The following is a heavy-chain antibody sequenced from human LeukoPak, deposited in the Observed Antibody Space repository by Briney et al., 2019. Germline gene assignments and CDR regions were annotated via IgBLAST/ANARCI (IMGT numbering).Heavy chain of an antibody. V-gene: IGHV3-30-3*01. CDR3: AREGSGYYIDY. CDR2: ISYDGSNK. CDR1: GFTFSSYA. D-gene: IGHD3-22*01. Sequence: GGSLRLSCAASGFTFSSYAMHWVRQAPGKGLEWVAVISYDGSNKYYADSVKGRLTISRDNSKNTLYLQMNSLRAEDTAVYYCAREGSGYYIDYWGQGTLVTVSS. J-gene: IGHJ4*02.